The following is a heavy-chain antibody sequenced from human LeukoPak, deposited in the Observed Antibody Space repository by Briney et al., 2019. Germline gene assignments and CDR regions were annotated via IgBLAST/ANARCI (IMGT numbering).Heavy chain of an antibody. J-gene: IGHJ4*02. D-gene: IGHD3-22*01. CDR1: VFTFSEYY. CDR3: ARVEIAVAPDC. Sequence: GRTQRLSHAASVFTFSEYYMSWVPQPPAKGLEWVSYMSSSCNTIYYADSLKGRCSISRDNAKNSLYLQMNSRRGGATAVYYCARVEIAVAPDCWGQGTLVTVSS. V-gene: IGHV3-11*04. CDR2: MSSSCNTI.